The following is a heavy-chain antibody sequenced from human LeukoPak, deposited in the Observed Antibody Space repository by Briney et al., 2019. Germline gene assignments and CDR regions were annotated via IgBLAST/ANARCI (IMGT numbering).Heavy chain of an antibody. CDR2: IIPIFGTA. V-gene: IGHV1-69*13. CDR3: ARDQGYRYGYGDFDY. J-gene: IGHJ4*02. Sequence: SVNVSCKVSEYTLTELSMHWVRQAPGQGLEWMGGIIPIFGTANYAQKFQGRVTITAHESTSTAYMELSSLRSEDRAVYHCARDQGYRYGYGDFDYWGQGTLVTVSS. D-gene: IGHD5-18*01. CDR1: EYTLTELS.